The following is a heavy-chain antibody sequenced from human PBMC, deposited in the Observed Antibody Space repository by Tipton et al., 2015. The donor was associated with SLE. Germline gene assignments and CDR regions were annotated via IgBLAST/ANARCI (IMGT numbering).Heavy chain of an antibody. V-gene: IGHV5-51*01. CDR3: ARHGREVNWYFDL. J-gene: IGHJ2*01. D-gene: IGHD1-26*01. Sequence: QVTISADKSISTAYLQWSSLKASDTAMYYCARHGREVNWYFDLWGRGTLVTVSS.